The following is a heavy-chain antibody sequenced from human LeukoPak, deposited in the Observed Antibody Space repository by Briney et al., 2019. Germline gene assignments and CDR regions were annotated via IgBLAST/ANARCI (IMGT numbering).Heavy chain of an antibody. Sequence: GESLKIFCKGSGYSFTSYWIGWVRQMPGKGLEWMGIIYPGDSDTRYSPSFQGQVTISADKSISTAYLQWSSLKASDTAMYYCARVESYCSSTSCSSPRGWFDPWGQGTLVTVSS. CDR1: GYSFTSYW. J-gene: IGHJ5*02. D-gene: IGHD2-2*01. CDR2: IYPGDSDT. CDR3: ARVESYCSSTSCSSPRGWFDP. V-gene: IGHV5-51*01.